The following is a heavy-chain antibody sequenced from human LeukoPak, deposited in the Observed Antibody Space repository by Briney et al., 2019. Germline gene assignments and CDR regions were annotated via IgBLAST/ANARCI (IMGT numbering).Heavy chain of an antibody. V-gene: IGHV4-34*01. CDR3: ARHDYSYYGMDV. CDR1: GASFSGLY. CDR2: INHNGIT. J-gene: IGHJ6*02. Sequence: PSETLSLTCAVYGASFSGLYWSWIRQPPGKGLEWIGEINHNGITNYNPSLKSRLTISVDTSKNQFSLKLASVTAADTAVYYCARHDYSYYGMDVWGQGTTVTVSS.